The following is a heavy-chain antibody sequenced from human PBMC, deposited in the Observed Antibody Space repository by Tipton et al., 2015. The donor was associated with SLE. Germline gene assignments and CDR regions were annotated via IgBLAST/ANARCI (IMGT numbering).Heavy chain of an antibody. CDR1: GGSFSGYY. CDR2: INHRGST. D-gene: IGHD6-13*01. CDR3: ARRWGSSRSYVDV. Sequence: TLSLTCAVYGGSFSGYYWSCISQPPGRGLEWIGEINHRGSTNYNPSLKSRVTISVDTSKNQLSLKLSSVTAADTAVYYCARRWGSSRSYVDVWGKGTTVTVSS. V-gene: IGHV4-34*01. J-gene: IGHJ6*03.